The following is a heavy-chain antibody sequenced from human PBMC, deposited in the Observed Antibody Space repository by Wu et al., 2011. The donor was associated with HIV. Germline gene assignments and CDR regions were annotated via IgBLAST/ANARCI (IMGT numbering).Heavy chain of an antibody. Sequence: QVQLVQSGAEVEEAWGLRXGSPRKASGRGFPTSIVTWVRQAPGQGLEWLGWINGYNGNSRYRQNFQDRVSMSTDSATTTAYMELRSLKSDDTAVYYCASVRCHVDHCYFPLLGTAFDIWGQGTMVTVSS. J-gene: IGHJ3*02. V-gene: IGHV1-18*01. D-gene: IGHD2-15*01. CDR2: INGYNGNS. CDR3: ASVRCHVDHCYFPLLGTAFDI. CDR1: GRGFPTSI.